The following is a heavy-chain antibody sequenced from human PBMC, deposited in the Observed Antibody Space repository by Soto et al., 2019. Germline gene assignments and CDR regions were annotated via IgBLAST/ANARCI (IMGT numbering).Heavy chain of an antibody. Sequence: KVSCKASGGTFSSYAISWVRQAPGQGLEWMGGIIPIFGTANYAQKFQGRVTITADESTSTAYMELSSLRSEDTAVYYCARLLVGALSYAFDIWGQGTMVTVSS. CDR2: IIPIFGTA. D-gene: IGHD1-26*01. CDR1: GGTFSSYA. J-gene: IGHJ3*02. V-gene: IGHV1-69*01. CDR3: ARLLVGALSYAFDI.